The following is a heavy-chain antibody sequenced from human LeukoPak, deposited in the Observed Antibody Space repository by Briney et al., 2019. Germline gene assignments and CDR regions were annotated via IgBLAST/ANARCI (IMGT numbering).Heavy chain of an antibody. CDR2: IRGGATNT. CDR3: ARRQYDSSGSHDY. V-gene: IGHV3-23*01. D-gene: IGHD3-22*01. Sequence: PGGSLRLSCTASGFTFRDYAMSWVRQAPGKGLERVSAIRGGATNTYYADSVKGRFVVSRDNSQNTLHLQMNSLRAEDTAVYYCARRQYDSSGSHDYWGQGTLVTVSS. CDR1: GFTFRDYA. J-gene: IGHJ4*02.